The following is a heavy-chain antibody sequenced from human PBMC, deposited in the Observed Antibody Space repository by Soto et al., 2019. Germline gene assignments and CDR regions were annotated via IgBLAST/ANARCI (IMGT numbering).Heavy chain of an antibody. CDR3: ARDSVAGYGGMDG. J-gene: IGHJ6*02. CDR1: GGSISSGGYY. V-gene: IGHV4-31*03. D-gene: IGHD6-19*01. Sequence: SETLSLTCTVSGGSISSGGYYWSWIRQHPGKGLEWIGYIYYSGSTYYNPSLKSRVTISVDTSKNQFSLKLSSVTAADTAVYYCARDSVAGYGGMDGWGQGTTVTVAS. CDR2: IYYSGST.